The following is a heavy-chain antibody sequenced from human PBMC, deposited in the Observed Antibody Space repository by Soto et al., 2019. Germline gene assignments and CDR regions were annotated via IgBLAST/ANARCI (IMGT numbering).Heavy chain of an antibody. CDR1: GYTFTGYY. CDR2: INPNSGGT. V-gene: IGHV1-2*02. D-gene: IGHD3-9*01. CDR3: ARGYYDILTGSSYYYYYYGMDV. Sequence: PSVKVSCKASGYTFTGYYMHWVRQAPGQGLEWMGWINPNSGGTNYAQKFQGRVTMTRDTSISTAYMELSRLRSDDTAVYYCARGYYDILTGSSYYYYYYGMDVWGQGTTVTVSS. J-gene: IGHJ6*02.